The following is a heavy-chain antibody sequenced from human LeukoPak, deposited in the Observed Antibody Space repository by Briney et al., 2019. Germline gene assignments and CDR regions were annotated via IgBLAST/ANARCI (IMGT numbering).Heavy chain of an antibody. V-gene: IGHV3-23*01. J-gene: IGHJ3*02. CDR1: GFTFSSYA. CDR3: ARVRTTTVTNDAFDI. Sequence: GGSLRLSCAASGFTFSSYAMSWVRQAPGKGLEWVSAISGSGGSTYYADSVKGRFTISRDNSKNSLYLQMNSLRAEDTAVYYCARVRTTTVTNDAFDIWGQGTMVTVSS. CDR2: ISGSGGST. D-gene: IGHD4-17*01.